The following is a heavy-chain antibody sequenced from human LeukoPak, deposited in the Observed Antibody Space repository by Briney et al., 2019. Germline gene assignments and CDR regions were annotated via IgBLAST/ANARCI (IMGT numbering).Heavy chain of an antibody. CDR3: ARGEHYGDYNWFDP. CDR2: MNPNSGNT. Sequence: ASVKVSCKASGYTFTSYDINWARQATGQGLEWMGWMNPNSGNTGYAQKFQGRVTMTRNTSISTAYMELSSLRSEDTAVYYCARGEHYGDYNWFDPWGQGTLVTASS. J-gene: IGHJ5*02. CDR1: GYTFTSYD. D-gene: IGHD4-17*01. V-gene: IGHV1-8*01.